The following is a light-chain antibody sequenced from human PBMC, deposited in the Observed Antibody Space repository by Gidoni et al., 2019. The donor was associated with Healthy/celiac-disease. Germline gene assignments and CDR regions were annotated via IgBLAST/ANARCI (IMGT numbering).Light chain of an antibody. J-gene: IGLJ3*02. CDR1: SSNIGAGYD. V-gene: IGLV1-40*01. Sequence: QSVLTQPPSVSGAPGQRVTISCTGSSSNIGAGYDVHWYQQLPGTVPKLLIYDNNNRPSGVPDRFSGSKSGTSATLAITGLQAEDEADYFCQSYDSSLSGSRVFGGGTKLTGL. CDR2: DNN. CDR3: QSYDSSLSGSRV.